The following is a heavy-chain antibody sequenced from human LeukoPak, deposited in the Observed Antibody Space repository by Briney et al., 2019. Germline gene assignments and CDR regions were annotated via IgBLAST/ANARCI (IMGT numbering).Heavy chain of an antibody. CDR3: ARGRRPRSYYYYYMDV. V-gene: IGHV1-8*01. CDR2: MNPNSGNT. J-gene: IGHJ6*03. Sequence: GASVKVSCKASGYTLTSYDINWVRQATGQGLEWMGWMNPNSGNTGYAQKFQGRVTMTRNTSISTAYMELSSLRSEDTAVYYCARGRRPRSYYYYYMDVWGKGTTVTVSS. CDR1: GYTLTSYD.